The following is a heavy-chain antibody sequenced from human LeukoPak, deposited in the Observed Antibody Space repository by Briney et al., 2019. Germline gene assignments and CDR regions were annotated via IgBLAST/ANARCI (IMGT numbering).Heavy chain of an antibody. D-gene: IGHD5-12*01. CDR3: ARSVRGYERCEDY. V-gene: IGHV3-48*02. J-gene: IGHJ4*02. CDR1: GFTFSSYA. Sequence: GGSLRLSCAASGFTFSSYAMSWVRQAPGKGLEWVSYISSSSSTIYYADSVKGRFTISRDNAKNSLYLQMNSLRDEDTAVYYCARSVRGYERCEDYWGQGTLVTVSS. CDR2: ISSSSSTI.